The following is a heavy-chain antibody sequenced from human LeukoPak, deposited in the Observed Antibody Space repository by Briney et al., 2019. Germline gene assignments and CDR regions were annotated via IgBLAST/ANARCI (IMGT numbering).Heavy chain of an antibody. J-gene: IGHJ4*02. D-gene: IGHD3-22*01. CDR3: ARYYYDSRGYYYYYFDY. Sequence: SQTLSLTCAISGDSVSSNSAAWNWIRQSPSSGLEWLGRTYYRSKWSNDYAVSVKSRITINPDTSRNQFSLQLNSVTPEDTAVSYCARYYYDSRGYYYYYFDYWGQGTLVTVSS. CDR1: GDSVSSNSAA. CDR2: TYYRSKWSN. V-gene: IGHV6-1*01.